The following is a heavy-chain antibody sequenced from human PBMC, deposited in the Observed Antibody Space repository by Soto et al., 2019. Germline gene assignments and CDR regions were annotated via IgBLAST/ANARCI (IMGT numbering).Heavy chain of an antibody. CDR3: ASRSSGWYFDY. J-gene: IGHJ4*02. V-gene: IGHV3-23*01. D-gene: IGHD6-19*01. Sequence: EVQLLESGGGLXQXGXXLRLSCAASGFTFSSYAMSWVRQAPGKGLEWVSVISGSGGSTYYADSVKGRFTISRDNSKNTLYLQMNSLRAEDTAVYYFASRSSGWYFDYWGQGTLVTVSS. CDR1: GFTFSSYA. CDR2: ISGSGGST.